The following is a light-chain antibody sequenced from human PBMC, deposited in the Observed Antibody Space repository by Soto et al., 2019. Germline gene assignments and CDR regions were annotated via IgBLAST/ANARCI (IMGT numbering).Light chain of an antibody. J-gene: IGKJ5*01. Sequence: PGDRATLSCRASESVGSTYVAWYQQKPGQAPRLLIYDASNRATGVPDRFSGSGSGTDFSLTISRLEPEDFAVYHCQQYSSSPRTFGQGTRLEIK. CDR3: QQYSSSPRT. V-gene: IGKV3-20*01. CDR1: ESVGSTY. CDR2: DAS.